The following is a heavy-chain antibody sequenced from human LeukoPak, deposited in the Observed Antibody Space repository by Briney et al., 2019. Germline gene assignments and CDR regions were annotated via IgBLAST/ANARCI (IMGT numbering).Heavy chain of an antibody. CDR3: ICLTDPFDY. Sequence: PGGSLRLSCTGSGFTFGAHLAWVRQAPGKGPEWVGFIRGKAYGGATGYTASVKGRFTISRDDSKSIAYLQMNSLRTEDTAVYYCICLTDPFDYWGQGSLVTVSS. J-gene: IGHJ4*02. CDR2: IRGKAYGGAT. V-gene: IGHV3-49*04. CDR1: GFTFGAH.